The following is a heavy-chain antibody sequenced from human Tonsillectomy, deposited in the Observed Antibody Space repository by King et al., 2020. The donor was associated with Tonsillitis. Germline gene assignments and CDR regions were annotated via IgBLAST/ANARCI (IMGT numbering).Heavy chain of an antibody. Sequence: VQLVESGAEVKKPGSSVKVSCKASGGTFSTYAISWVRQAPGQGLEWMGRIIPILGIANYAQKFQGRVTITADKSTSTAYMELSSLRSEDTAVYYCARGDYGDYGYYWGQGTLVTVSP. CDR3: ARGDYGDYGYY. V-gene: IGHV1-69*09. D-gene: IGHD4-17*01. J-gene: IGHJ4*02. CDR1: GGTFSTYA. CDR2: IIPILGIA.